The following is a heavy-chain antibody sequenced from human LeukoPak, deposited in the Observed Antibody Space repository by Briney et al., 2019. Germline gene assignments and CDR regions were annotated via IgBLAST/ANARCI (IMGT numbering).Heavy chain of an antibody. J-gene: IGHJ6*03. CDR1: GYTFTSYD. CDR2: INPNSGGT. V-gene: IGHV1-2*02. Sequence: GASVKVSCKASGYTFTSYDINWVRQATGQGLEWMGWINPNSGGTNYAQKFQGRVTMTRDTSISTAYMELSRLRSDDTAVYYCARVDTAMANIYYYYYMDVWGKGTTVTVSS. CDR3: ARVDTAMANIYYYYYMDV. D-gene: IGHD5-18*01.